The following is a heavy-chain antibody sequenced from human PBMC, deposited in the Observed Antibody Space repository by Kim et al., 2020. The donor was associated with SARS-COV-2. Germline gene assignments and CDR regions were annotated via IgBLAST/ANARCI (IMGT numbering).Heavy chain of an antibody. Sequence: EEPVKSRFTISRAHSTNPHYLQMNSLSAEDTAVYYCAKGAILTGYLFDYWGQGTLVTVSS. CDR3: AKGAILTGYLFDY. V-gene: IGHV3-23*01. J-gene: IGHJ4*02. D-gene: IGHD3-9*01.